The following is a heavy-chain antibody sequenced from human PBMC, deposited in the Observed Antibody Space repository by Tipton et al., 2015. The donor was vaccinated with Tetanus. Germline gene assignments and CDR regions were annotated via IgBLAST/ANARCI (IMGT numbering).Heavy chain of an antibody. CDR3: VRGNWITDF. Sequence: GLVKPSETLSLTCGVYGVSFSGYHWTWIRQPPGKGLEWIGEINYSGSTHYNPSLKSPVTISVDTKNQLSLELTCLTAADTAVYYCVRGNWITDFWGQGTLVTVSS. V-gene: IGHV4-34*01. CDR1: GVSFSGYH. D-gene: IGHD3-16*01. CDR2: INYSGST. J-gene: IGHJ4*02.